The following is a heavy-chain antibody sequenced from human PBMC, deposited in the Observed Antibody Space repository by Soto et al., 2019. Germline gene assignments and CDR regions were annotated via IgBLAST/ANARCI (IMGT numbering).Heavy chain of an antibody. J-gene: IGHJ4*02. CDR3: ARRLLYCSSTSCPGIDY. V-gene: IGHV1-3*01. D-gene: IGHD2-2*01. CDR2: INAGNGNT. Sequence: ASVKACCKASGYTFTSYAMHWVRQAPGQRLEWMGWINAGNGNTKYSQKFQGRVTITRDTSASTAYMELSSLRSEDTAVYYCARRLLYCSSTSCPGIDYWGQGTLVTVSA. CDR1: GYTFTSYA.